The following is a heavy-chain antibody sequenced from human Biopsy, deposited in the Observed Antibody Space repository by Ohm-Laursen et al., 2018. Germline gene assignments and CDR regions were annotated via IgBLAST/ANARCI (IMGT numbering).Heavy chain of an antibody. D-gene: IGHD5-24*01. CDR1: GGSISSDY. J-gene: IGHJ4*02. V-gene: IGHV4-59*01. Sequence: PGTLSLTCTVSGGSISSDYWSWIRQTPGKGLEWIGYIYYSGSTNYNPSLKSQVTISVDTSKNQFSLRLNSVTAADTAVYYCARERGGYKRTDYWGQGTLVTVSS. CDR2: IYYSGST. CDR3: ARERGGYKRTDY.